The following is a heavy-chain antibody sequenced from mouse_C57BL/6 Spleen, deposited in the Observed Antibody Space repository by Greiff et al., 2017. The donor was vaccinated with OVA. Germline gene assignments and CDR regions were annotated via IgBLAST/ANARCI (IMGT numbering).Heavy chain of an antibody. D-gene: IGHD1-1*01. CDR1: GYTFTDYY. J-gene: IGHJ2*01. Sequence: VQLQQSGPELVKPGASVKISCKASGYTFTDYYMNWVKQSHGKSLEWIGDINPNNGGTSYNQKFKGKATLTVDKSSSTAYMELRSLTSEDSAVYYCANYYGSSYGSDYWGQGTTLTVSS. CDR2: INPNNGGT. V-gene: IGHV1-26*01. CDR3: ANYYGSSYGSDY.